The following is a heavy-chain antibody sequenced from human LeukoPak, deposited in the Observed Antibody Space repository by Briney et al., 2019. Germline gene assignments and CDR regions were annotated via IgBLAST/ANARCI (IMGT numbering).Heavy chain of an antibody. CDR2: IYYSGST. Sequence: PSETLSLTCTVSGGSVSSGSYYWSWIRQPPGKGLEWIGYIYYSGSTNYNPSLKSRVTISVDTSRNQFSLKLSSVTAADTAVYYCATSSSLGLYYFDYWGQGTLVTVSS. V-gene: IGHV4-61*01. CDR3: ATSSSLGLYYFDY. D-gene: IGHD6-13*01. J-gene: IGHJ4*02. CDR1: GGSVSSGSYY.